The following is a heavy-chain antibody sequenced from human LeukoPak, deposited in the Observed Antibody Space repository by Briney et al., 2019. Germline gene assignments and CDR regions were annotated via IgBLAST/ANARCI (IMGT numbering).Heavy chain of an antibody. D-gene: IGHD5-18*01. CDR3: ARSDPPGYSYGGNRFDP. CDR1: GFTFSSYE. Sequence: PGGSLRLSCAASGFTFSSYEMNWVRQAPGKGLEWISYISSSGSTIYYADSVKGRFTISRDNAKNSLYLQMNSLRDEDTAVYYCARSDPPGYSYGGNRFDPWGQGTLVTVSS. J-gene: IGHJ5*02. V-gene: IGHV3-48*03. CDR2: ISSSGSTI.